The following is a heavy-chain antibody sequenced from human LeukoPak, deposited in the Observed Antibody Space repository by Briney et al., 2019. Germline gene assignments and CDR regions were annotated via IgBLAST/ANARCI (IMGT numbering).Heavy chain of an antibody. CDR2: INHSGST. V-gene: IGHV4-34*01. D-gene: IGHD5-18*01. CDR1: GGSFSGYY. Sequence: PSETLSLTCAVYGGSFSGYYWSWIRQPPGKGLEWIGEINHSGSTNYNPSLKSRVTILVDTSKNQFSLKLSSVTAADTAVYYCASRQGYSYGPRDYWGQGTLVTVSS. CDR3: ASRQGYSYGPRDY. J-gene: IGHJ4*02.